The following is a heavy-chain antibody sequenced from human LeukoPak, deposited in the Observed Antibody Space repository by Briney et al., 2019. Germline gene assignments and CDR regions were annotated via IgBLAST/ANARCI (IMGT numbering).Heavy chain of an antibody. V-gene: IGHV1-69*06. CDR3: ARGVRGYYDSSGYYYDY. D-gene: IGHD3-22*01. J-gene: IGHJ4*02. Sequence: SVKVSCKASGGTFSSYAISWVRQAPGQGLEWMGGITPIFGTGNDAQKFQGRVTITADKSTSTAYMELSSLRSEDTAVYYCARGVRGYYDSSGYYYDYWGQGTLVTVSS. CDR1: GGTFSSYA. CDR2: ITPIFGTG.